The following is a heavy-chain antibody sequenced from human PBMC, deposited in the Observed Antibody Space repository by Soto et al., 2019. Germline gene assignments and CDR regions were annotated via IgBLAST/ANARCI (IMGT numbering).Heavy chain of an antibody. J-gene: IGHJ3*02. CDR3: TVSRGSHASDI. V-gene: IGHV4-31*03. Sequence: QVQLQESGPGLVKPSQTLSLTCTVSGGSISSGGYYWSWIRQHPGKGLEWIGYIYYSGSTYYNPSIEIRVTLPVETTINEITQKLRSLYAADTAVYYCTVSRGSHASDIWGQGTMVTVSS. CDR2: IYYSGST. D-gene: IGHD3-10*01. CDR1: GGSISSGGYY.